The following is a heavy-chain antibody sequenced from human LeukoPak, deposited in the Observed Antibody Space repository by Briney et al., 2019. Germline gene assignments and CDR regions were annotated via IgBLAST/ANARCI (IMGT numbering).Heavy chain of an antibody. V-gene: IGHV3-74*01. CDR1: GFISSSYW. CDR3: AKDYPKLQNKGYMDV. CDR2: INSDGSST. Sequence: GGSLRLSCTVSGFISSSYWMNWVRQAPGKGLVWVSRINSDGSSTTYADSVKGRFTISRDNSKNTLYLQMNSLRAEDTAVYYCAKDYPKLQNKGYMDVWGKGTTVTVSS. D-gene: IGHD4-11*01. J-gene: IGHJ6*03.